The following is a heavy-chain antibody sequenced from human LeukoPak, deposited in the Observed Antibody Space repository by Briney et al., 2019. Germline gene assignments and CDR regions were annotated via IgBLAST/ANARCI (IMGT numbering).Heavy chain of an antibody. CDR2: IYSGGST. Sequence: GGSLRLSCAASGFTVSSNYMSWVRQAPGKGLEWVSVIYSGGSTYYVDSVKGRFTISRDNSRNTLYLQMNSLRVEDTAVYYCGSQFWWAAVSGTTLDYWGQGTLVTVSS. V-gene: IGHV3-66*04. CDR1: GFTVSSNY. CDR3: GSQFWWAAVSGTTLDY. J-gene: IGHJ4*02. D-gene: IGHD6-19*01.